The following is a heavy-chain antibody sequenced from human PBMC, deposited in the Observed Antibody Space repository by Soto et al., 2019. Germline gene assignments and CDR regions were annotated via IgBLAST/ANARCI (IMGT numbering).Heavy chain of an antibody. CDR1: GFTVSSNY. D-gene: IGHD1-26*01. J-gene: IGHJ3*02. CDR3: ARARPTNGSYYQNAFDI. CDR2: IYSGGST. V-gene: IGHV3-53*01. Sequence: GGSLRLSCAASGFTVSSNYMSWVRQAPGKGLEWVSVIYSGGSTYYADSVKGRFTISRDNSKNTLYLQMNSLSAEDTAVYYCARARPTNGSYYQNAFDIWGQGTMVTVSS.